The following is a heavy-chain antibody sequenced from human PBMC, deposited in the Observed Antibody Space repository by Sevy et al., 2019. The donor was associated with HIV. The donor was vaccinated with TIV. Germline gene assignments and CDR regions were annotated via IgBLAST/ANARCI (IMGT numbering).Heavy chain of an antibody. Sequence: SETLSLTCTVSGGSISGNTYYWGWLRQPPGKGLEWIGNVYNGGSTYYNPSLKSRLTLWVDTPRKQFSLKLRSVTAADTAVNYSARHNNSGWYKIDYWGQGTLVTVSS. CDR3: ARHNNSGWYKIDY. J-gene: IGHJ4*02. D-gene: IGHD6-19*01. CDR1: GGSISGNTYY. V-gene: IGHV4-39*01. CDR2: VYNGGST.